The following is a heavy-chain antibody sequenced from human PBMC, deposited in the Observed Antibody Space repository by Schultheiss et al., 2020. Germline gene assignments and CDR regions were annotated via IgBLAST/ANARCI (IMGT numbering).Heavy chain of an antibody. Sequence: GESLKISCAASGFTFSSYWMHWVRQAPGKGLEWVSRINTDGSSTTYADSVKGRFIISRDNSKNTLFLKMNSLRADDTAVYYCAKRDSSGSYYFDSWGQGTRV. CDR1: GFTFSSYW. D-gene: IGHD6-19*01. V-gene: IGHV3-74*03. CDR2: INTDGSST. CDR3: AKRDSSGSYYFDS. J-gene: IGHJ4*02.